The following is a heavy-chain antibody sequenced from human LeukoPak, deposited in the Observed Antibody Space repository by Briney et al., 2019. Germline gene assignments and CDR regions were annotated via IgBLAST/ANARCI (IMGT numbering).Heavy chain of an antibody. CDR1: GFTFSSYT. Sequence: GRSLRLSCAASGFTFSSYTMHWVRQAPGKGLEWVAVISYDGSNEYYADSVKGRFTISRDNSENTLYLQMNSLRAEDTAVYYCARDGASLNWFDPWGQGTLVTVSS. D-gene: IGHD1-26*01. CDR2: ISYDGSNE. CDR3: ARDGASLNWFDP. V-gene: IGHV3-30-3*01. J-gene: IGHJ5*02.